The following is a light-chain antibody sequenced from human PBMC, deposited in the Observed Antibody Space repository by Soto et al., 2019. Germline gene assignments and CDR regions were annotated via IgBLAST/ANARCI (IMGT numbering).Light chain of an antibody. J-gene: IGKJ4*01. CDR3: QQYDSYPLT. Sequence: DVQMTQSPSTLSASVGDRVTITCRASQSINNLLAWYQQKPGKAPKFLIYDVSTLESGVPSRFSGSGSGTEFTLTISSLQPEDFATYYYQQYDSYPLTFGGGTKLDIK. CDR1: QSINNL. V-gene: IGKV1-5*01. CDR2: DVS.